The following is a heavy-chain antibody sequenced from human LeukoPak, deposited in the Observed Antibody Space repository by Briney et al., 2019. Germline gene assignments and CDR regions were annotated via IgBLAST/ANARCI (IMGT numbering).Heavy chain of an antibody. D-gene: IGHD3-16*01. Sequence: PGGSLRLSCAASGFPFSSYWMHWVRQVAGKGLVWGSRIYEEGRTINYADSVKGRFTISRDNVKNTVYLQMSSLRAEDTAVYYCLRNIVGGLGVYFDSWGHGALVTVSS. CDR2: IYEEGRTI. CDR3: LRNIVGGLGVYFDS. J-gene: IGHJ4*01. CDR1: GFPFSSYW. V-gene: IGHV3-74*01.